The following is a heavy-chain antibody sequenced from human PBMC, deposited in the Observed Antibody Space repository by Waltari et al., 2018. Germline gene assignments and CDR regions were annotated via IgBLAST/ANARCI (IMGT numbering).Heavy chain of an antibody. J-gene: IGHJ4*02. CDR3: ARTFNNYYDSSGYDY. CDR1: GGPIGSSSYY. CDR2: IYYSGST. D-gene: IGHD3-22*01. Sequence: QLQLQESGPGLVKPSETLSLTCTVSGGPIGSSSYYWGWIRQAPGKGLEWIGSIYYSGSTYYNPSLKSRATISVDTSKNQFSLKLTSVTAADTAVYYCARTFNNYYDSSGYDYWGQGTLVSVSS. V-gene: IGHV4-39*01.